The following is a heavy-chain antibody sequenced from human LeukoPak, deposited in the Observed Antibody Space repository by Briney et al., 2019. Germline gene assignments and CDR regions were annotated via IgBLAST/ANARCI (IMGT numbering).Heavy chain of an antibody. V-gene: IGHV3-30*02. CDR2: IRYDGSNK. J-gene: IGHJ6*03. D-gene: IGHD3-3*01. CDR1: GFTFSSCG. CDR3: ARDGVLRFLEWLLTSDDHYYYMDV. Sequence: GGSLRLSCAASGFTFSSCGMHWVRQAPGKGLEWVAFIRYDGSNKYYADSVKGRFTISRDNSKNTLYLEMNSLRAEDTAVYYCARDGVLRFLEWLLTSDDHYYYMDVWGKGTTVTVSS.